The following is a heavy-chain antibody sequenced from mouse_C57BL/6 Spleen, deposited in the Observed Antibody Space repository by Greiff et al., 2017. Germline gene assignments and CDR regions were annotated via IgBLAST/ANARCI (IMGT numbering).Heavy chain of an antibody. J-gene: IGHJ2*01. CDR2: IYPGDGDT. CDR1: GYAFSSSW. V-gene: IGHV1-82*01. D-gene: IGHD1-1*01. CDR3: ASPRTTVVADYFDY. Sequence: QVQLQQSGPELVKPGASVKISCKASGYAFSSSWMNWVKQRPGKGLEWIGRIYPGDGDTNYNGKFKGKATLTADKSSSTAYMQLSSLTSEDSAVYFCASPRTTVVADYFDYWGQGTTLTVSS.